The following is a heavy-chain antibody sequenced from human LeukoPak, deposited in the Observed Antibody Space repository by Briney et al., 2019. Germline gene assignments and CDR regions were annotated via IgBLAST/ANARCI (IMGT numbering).Heavy chain of an antibody. CDR2: INHNAEMI. CDR1: GFPFSSYV. V-gene: IGHV3-23*01. J-gene: IGHJ6*02. Sequence: SGGSLRLSCEASGFPFSSYVMSWVRQAPGKGLEWIAYINHNAEMIFYPDFVKGRFTISRDNSGNTQYLQMNSLRAEDTAVYYCAKGSGSSSYNTMDVWGQGTTVTVS. CDR3: AKGSGSSSYNTMDV. D-gene: IGHD2-2*02.